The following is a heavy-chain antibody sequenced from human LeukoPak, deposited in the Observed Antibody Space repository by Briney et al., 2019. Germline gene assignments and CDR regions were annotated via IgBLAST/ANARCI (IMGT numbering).Heavy chain of an antibody. D-gene: IGHD3-3*01. Sequence: PSETLSLTCTVSGGSISSGSYYWRWIRQPAGKGLEWIGRIYTSGSTNYNPSLKSRVTISVDTSKNQFSLKLSSVTAADTAVYYCARPNTIFGVAPLDCWGQGTLVTVSS. CDR2: IYTSGST. CDR1: GGSISSGSYY. J-gene: IGHJ4*02. V-gene: IGHV4-61*02. CDR3: ARPNTIFGVAPLDC.